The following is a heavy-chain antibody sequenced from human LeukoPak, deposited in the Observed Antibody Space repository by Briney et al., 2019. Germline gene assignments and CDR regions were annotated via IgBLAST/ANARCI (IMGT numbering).Heavy chain of an antibody. V-gene: IGHV3-15*01. J-gene: IGHJ1*01. Sequence: GGSLGLSCAASGFTFSNAWMSWVRQAPGKGLEWVGRIKSKTDGGTTDYAAPVKGRFTISRDDSKNTLYLQMNSLKTEDTAVYYCTTLLVAQYYYDNSGYYLVAHEYFQHWGQGTLVTVSS. D-gene: IGHD3-22*01. CDR2: IKSKTDGGTT. CDR3: TTLLVAQYYYDNSGYYLVAHEYFQH. CDR1: GFTFSNAW.